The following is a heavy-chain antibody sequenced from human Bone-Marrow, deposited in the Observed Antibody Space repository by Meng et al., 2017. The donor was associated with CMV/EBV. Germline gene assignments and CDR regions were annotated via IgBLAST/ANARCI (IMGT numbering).Heavy chain of an antibody. CDR2: ISGSGGST. CDR3: AKVVRCSSTSCSPYGLSDY. Sequence: GESLKIPCAASGFTFSSYAMSWVRQAPGKGLEWVSAISGSGGSTYYADSVKGRFTISRDNSKNTLYLQMNSLRAEDTAVYYCAKVVRCSSTSCSPYGLSDYWGQGTLVTVSS. CDR1: GFTFSSYA. V-gene: IGHV3-23*01. J-gene: IGHJ4*02. D-gene: IGHD2-2*01.